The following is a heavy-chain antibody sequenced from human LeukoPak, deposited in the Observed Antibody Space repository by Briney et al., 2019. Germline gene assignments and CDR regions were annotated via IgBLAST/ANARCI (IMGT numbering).Heavy chain of an antibody. CDR2: IYDSGST. Sequence: SETLSLTCTVSGGSIRSSYYYWGWIRQPPGKGLEWIGSIYDSGSTYYNPSLKSRVTISVDRSKNQFSLKLSSVTAADTAMYYCARKDYSFEFWGQGTLVTVSS. CDR3: ARKDYSFEF. D-gene: IGHD4-11*01. J-gene: IGHJ4*02. CDR1: GGSIRSSYYY. V-gene: IGHV4-39*07.